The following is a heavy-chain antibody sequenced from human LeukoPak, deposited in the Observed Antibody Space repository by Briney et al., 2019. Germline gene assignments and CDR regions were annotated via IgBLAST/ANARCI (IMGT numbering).Heavy chain of an antibody. CDR1: GFTLSSYA. D-gene: IGHD2-15*01. J-gene: IGHJ6*02. Sequence: GGSLRLSCAASGFTLSSYAMSWVRQAPGKGLEWVSAISGSGGSTHYADSVKGRFTISRDNSKNTLYLQMNSLRAEDTAVYYCAKSLGYCSGGSCSHYYYYGMDVWGQGTTVTVSS. CDR3: AKSLGYCSGGSCSHYYYYGMDV. CDR2: ISGSGGST. V-gene: IGHV3-23*01.